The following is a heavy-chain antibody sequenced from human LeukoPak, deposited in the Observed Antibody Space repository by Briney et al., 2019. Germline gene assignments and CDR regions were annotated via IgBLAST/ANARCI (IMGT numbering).Heavy chain of an antibody. Sequence: GASVKVSCKASGYTFTSYGISWVRQAPGQGLEWMGWISTYNGNTNYAQKLQGRVTMTTDTSTSTAYMELRSLRSDDTAVYFCARGPRYYYDSSGPFDYWGQGTLVTVS. V-gene: IGHV1-18*01. D-gene: IGHD3-22*01. CDR1: GYTFTSYG. J-gene: IGHJ4*02. CDR2: ISTYNGNT. CDR3: ARGPRYYYDSSGPFDY.